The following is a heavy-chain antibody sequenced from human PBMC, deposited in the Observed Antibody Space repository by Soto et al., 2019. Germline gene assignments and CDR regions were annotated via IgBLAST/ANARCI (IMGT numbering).Heavy chain of an antibody. D-gene: IGHD6-19*01. CDR1: GGSFSGYY. J-gene: IGHJ6*02. CDR2: INHSGST. V-gene: IGHV4-34*01. Sequence: PSETLSLTCAVYGGSFSGYYWSWIRQPPGKGLEWIGEINHSGSTNYDPSLKSRVTISVDTSKNQFSLKLSSVTAADTAVYYCARDRAVAGNGYYYYYGMDVWGQGTTVTVSS. CDR3: ARDRAVAGNGYYYYYGMDV.